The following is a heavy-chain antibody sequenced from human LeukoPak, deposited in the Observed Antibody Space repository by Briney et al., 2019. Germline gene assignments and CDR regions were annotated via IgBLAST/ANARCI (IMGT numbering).Heavy chain of an antibody. CDR1: GFTFSSSW. Sequence: QPGGSLRLSCAASGFTFSSSWMSWVRQAPGKGLEWVANIQQDGSDKYYVDSVKGRVTISRDNSKNTLYLQMNSLRAEDTAMYYCVKDRHYSSSIMGIWGQGTLVTVSS. CDR2: IQQDGSDK. J-gene: IGHJ4*02. CDR3: VKDRHYSSSIMGI. V-gene: IGHV3-7*01. D-gene: IGHD6-19*01.